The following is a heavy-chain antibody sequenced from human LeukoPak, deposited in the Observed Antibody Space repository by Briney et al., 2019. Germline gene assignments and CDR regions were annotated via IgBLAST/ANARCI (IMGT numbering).Heavy chain of an antibody. CDR1: EFIFSRYW. Sequence: GGSLRLSCAASEFIFSRYWMHWVRQAPGKGLVWVSRINGDGSTLSYADSVKGRFTISRDNAKNTLYLQMNSLRAEDTAVYYCVRDFGESSGYYFDYWGQGTLVTVSS. CDR3: VRDFGESSGYYFDY. CDR2: INGDGSTL. V-gene: IGHV3-74*01. D-gene: IGHD3-22*01. J-gene: IGHJ4*02.